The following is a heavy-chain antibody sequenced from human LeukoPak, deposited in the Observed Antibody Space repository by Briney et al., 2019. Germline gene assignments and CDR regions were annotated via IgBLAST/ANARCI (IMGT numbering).Heavy chain of an antibody. Sequence: GGSLRLSCAASGFTFDDYAMHWVRQAPGKGLEWVSGISWNSGSIGYADSVKGRFTISRDNAKNSLYLQMNSLRPEDTAVYYCARDRSYYYGSGSSSNNYFDYWGQGTLVTVSS. J-gene: IGHJ4*02. D-gene: IGHD3-10*01. V-gene: IGHV3-9*01. CDR3: ARDRSYYYGSGSSSNNYFDY. CDR1: GFTFDDYA. CDR2: ISWNSGSI.